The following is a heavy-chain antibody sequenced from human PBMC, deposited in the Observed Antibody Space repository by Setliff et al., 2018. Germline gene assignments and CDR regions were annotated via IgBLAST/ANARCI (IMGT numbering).Heavy chain of an antibody. CDR3: ARVQQLGTFDY. CDR2: INPSGGST. V-gene: IGHV1-46*01. J-gene: IGHJ4*02. D-gene: IGHD6-13*01. CDR1: RYTFTSYY. Sequence: ASVKVSCKASRYTFTSYYMHWVRQAPGQGLEWMGIINPSGGSTSYAQKFQGRVTMTRDTSTSTVYMELSSLRSEDTAVYYCARVQQLGTFDYWGQGTLVTGLL.